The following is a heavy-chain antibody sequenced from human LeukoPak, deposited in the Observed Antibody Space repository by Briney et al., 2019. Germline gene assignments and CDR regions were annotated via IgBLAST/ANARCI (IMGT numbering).Heavy chain of an antibody. CDR2: IYSCGST. CDR3: AGTIVGKWAIDY. CDR1: GFTVSRNY. Sequence: GRSLTLSCAASGFTVSRNYMTWVRQAQGKGLDLVSVIYSCGSTYYADSVKRRFTISRDNSKNTLYLQMNSLRAEDTAVYYCAGTIVGKWAIDYWGQGTLVTVSS. D-gene: IGHD3-22*01. J-gene: IGHJ4*02. V-gene: IGHV3-53*01.